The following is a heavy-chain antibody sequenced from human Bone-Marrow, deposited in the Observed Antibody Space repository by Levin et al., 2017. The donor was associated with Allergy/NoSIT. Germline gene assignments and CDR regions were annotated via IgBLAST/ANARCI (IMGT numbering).Heavy chain of an antibody. J-gene: IGHJ3*02. Sequence: SVKVSCKASGGTFSSYAISWVRQAPGQGLEWMGGIIPIFGTANYAQKFQGRVTITADKSTSTAYMELSSLRSEDTAVYYCARVRVRSTGGAFDIWGQGTMVTVSS. CDR2: IIPIFGTA. CDR1: GGTFSSYA. V-gene: IGHV1-69*06. CDR3: ARVRVRSTGGAFDI. D-gene: IGHD3-10*01.